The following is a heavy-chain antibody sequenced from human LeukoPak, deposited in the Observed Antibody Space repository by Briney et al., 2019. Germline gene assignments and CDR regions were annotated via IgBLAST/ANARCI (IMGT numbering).Heavy chain of an antibody. CDR3: ASIVGAVGEDAFDI. CDR2: FDPEDGET. V-gene: IGHV1-24*01. D-gene: IGHD1-26*01. CDR1: XYTLTELS. J-gene: IGHJ3*02. Sequence: SXYTLTELSXXXXRQAXXKGLXXXGGFDPEDGETIYAQKFQGRVTMTEDTSTDTAYMELSSLRSEDTAVYYCASIVGAVGEDAFDIWGQGTMVTVSS.